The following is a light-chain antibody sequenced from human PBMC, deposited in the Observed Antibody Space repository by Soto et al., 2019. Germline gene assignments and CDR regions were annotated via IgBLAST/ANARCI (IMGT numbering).Light chain of an antibody. Sequence: QSALTQPASMSGSPGRSITISCTGTSSDVGGYNYVSWYQQHPGKAPKLMIYEVSNRPSGISNRFSGSKSGNTASLTISGLQAEDEADYYCQAYDYSLTASVFGGGTKLTVL. CDR1: SSDVGGYNY. CDR2: EVS. V-gene: IGLV2-14*01. CDR3: QAYDYSLTASV. J-gene: IGLJ3*02.